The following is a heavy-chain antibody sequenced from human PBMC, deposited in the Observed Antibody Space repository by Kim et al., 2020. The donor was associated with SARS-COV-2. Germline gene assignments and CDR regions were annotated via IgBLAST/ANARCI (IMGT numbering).Heavy chain of an antibody. CDR2: ISGSGGST. D-gene: IGHD3-22*01. CDR3: AKRGLYYSLDYYGMDV. J-gene: IGHJ6*02. CDR1: GFTFSSYA. V-gene: IGHV3-23*01. Sequence: GGSLRLSCAASGFTFSSYAMSWVRQAPGKGLEWVSAISGSGGSTYYADSVKGRFTISRDNSKNTLYLQMNSLRAEDTAVYYCAKRGLYYSLDYYGMDVWGQGTTVTVSS.